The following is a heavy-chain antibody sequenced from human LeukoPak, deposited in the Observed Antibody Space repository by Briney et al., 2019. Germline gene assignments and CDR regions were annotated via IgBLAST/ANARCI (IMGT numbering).Heavy chain of an antibody. CDR3: ARERYDFWSGGGFDY. CDR1: GFTFSSYE. J-gene: IGHJ4*02. CDR2: ISSSGSTT. D-gene: IGHD3-3*01. Sequence: PGGSLRLSCAASGFTFSSYEMNWVSQAPGKWLEWASYISSSGSTTYYADSVKGRFTFSRDNAKNSLYLQMNSLRAEDTAVYYCARERYDFWSGGGFDYWGQGTLFTVSS. V-gene: IGHV3-48*03.